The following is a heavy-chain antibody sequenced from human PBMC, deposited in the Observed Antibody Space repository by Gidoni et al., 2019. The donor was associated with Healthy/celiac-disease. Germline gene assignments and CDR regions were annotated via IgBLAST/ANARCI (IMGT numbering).Heavy chain of an antibody. CDR3: AKDDYYYDSSGYGAFDI. D-gene: IGHD3-22*01. CDR2: ISYDGSNK. V-gene: IGHV3-30*18. CDR1: GFTFSSYG. J-gene: IGHJ3*02. Sequence: QVQLVESGGGVVQPGRSLRLSCAASGFTFSSYGMHWVRQAPGKGLEWVAFISYDGSNKYYADSVKGRFTISRDNSKNTLYLQMNSLRAEDTAVYYCAKDDYYYDSSGYGAFDIWGQGTMVTVSS.